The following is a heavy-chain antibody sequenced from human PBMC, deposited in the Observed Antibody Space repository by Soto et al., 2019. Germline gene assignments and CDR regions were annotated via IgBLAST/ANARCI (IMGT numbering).Heavy chain of an antibody. J-gene: IGHJ4*02. CDR2: TYYSGST. CDR1: GGSISSGGYY. Sequence: QVQLQESGPGLVKPSQTLSLTCTVSGGSISSGGYYWSWIRQHPGKGLEWIGYTYYSGSTYYNPYLKRRVTISVDTAKHPVSLKLSSLTAAVTAVHYCAREPLTWGRGTLVTASS. CDR3: AREPLT. V-gene: IGHV4-31*03.